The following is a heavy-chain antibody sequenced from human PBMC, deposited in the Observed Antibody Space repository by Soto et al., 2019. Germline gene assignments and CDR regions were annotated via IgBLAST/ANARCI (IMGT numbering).Heavy chain of an antibody. CDR2: ISSSSAHI. D-gene: IGHD3-10*01. V-gene: IGHV3-21*01. CDR3: ARDPRYGSGSYPSGYYYGMDV. Sequence: LRLSCAASGFIFSSYTMNWVRQAPGKGLEWVSSISSSSAHIYYADSVRGRFTISRDNGKNSLYLQMNSLRAEDTAVYYCARDPRYGSGSYPSGYYYGMDVWGQGTTGTVSS. CDR1: GFIFSSYT. J-gene: IGHJ6*02.